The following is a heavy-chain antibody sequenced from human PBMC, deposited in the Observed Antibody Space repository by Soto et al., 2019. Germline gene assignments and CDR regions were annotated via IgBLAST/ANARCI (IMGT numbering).Heavy chain of an antibody. CDR2: IQSGGTT. V-gene: IGHV3-66*01. CDR1: GFTVSSKY. D-gene: IGHD2-15*01. Sequence: EVQLVESGGGLVQPGGSLRLSCAASGFTVSSKYMTWVRQAPGKGLEWVSLIQSGGTTYYADSVKVRFTISRDTSENTLHLQMDSLRVEDTAVYYCARDYVRCDGGCCYGRPLDVWGKGTTVTVSS. J-gene: IGHJ6*04. CDR3: ARDYVRCDGGCCYGRPLDV.